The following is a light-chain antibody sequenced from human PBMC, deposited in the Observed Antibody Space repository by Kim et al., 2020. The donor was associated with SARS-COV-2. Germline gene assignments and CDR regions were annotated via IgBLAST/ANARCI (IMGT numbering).Light chain of an antibody. V-gene: IGLV1-47*02. CDR3: AAWDDSLSGWV. CDR1: RSNIGSNY. J-gene: IGLJ3*02. Sequence: ELTQPPSASGTPGQRVTISCSGSRSNIGSNYVYWYQQLPGTAPKLLIYSNNQRPSGVPDRFSGSRSGTSASLAISGLRSEDEADYYCAAWDDSLSGWVFGGGTQLTVL. CDR2: SNN.